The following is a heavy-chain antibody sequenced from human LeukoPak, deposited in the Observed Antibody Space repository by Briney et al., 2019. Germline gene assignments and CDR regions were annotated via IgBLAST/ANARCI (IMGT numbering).Heavy chain of an antibody. CDR3: ARAPRIRRAFDI. Sequence: GSLRLSWAASGFTFSSNGMHWAGKAPGKGLKGVAVIWYDGSNKYYADSVKGRFTISRYNSKNTLYLQMNSLKAEDTTVYYCARAPRIRRAFDIWGQGTMVTVSS. CDR2: IWYDGSNK. CDR1: GFTFSSNG. J-gene: IGHJ3*02. D-gene: IGHD2/OR15-2a*01. V-gene: IGHV3-33*01.